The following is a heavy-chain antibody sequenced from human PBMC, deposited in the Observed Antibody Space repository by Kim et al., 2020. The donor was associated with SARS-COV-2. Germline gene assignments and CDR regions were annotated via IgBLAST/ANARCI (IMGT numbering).Heavy chain of an antibody. CDR2: IADSGTI. J-gene: IGHJ6*03. CDR3: ASGSAASTVSTPYYNFMDV. CDR1: GRSFSGYY. D-gene: IGHD4-17*01. Sequence: SETLSLTCVVYGRSFSGYYCGWIRQPPGKGLEWIGEIADSGTIHYNPSLESRVTILVDKSKNQFSLKLRSVTAADTAVYYCASGSAASTVSTPYYNFMDV. V-gene: IGHV4-34*01.